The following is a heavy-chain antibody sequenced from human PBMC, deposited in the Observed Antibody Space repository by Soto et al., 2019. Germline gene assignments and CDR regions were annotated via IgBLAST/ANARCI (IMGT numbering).Heavy chain of an antibody. Sequence: ASVKVSCKASGYTFTSYGISWVRQAPGQGLEWMGWMNANSGSTGYAQKFQGRVTMTRNTSISTAYMELSSLRSEDTAVYYCARGLTGHSHQGFHYLMDVSGKGSTVIVSS. CDR3: ARGLTGHSHQGFHYLMDV. J-gene: IGHJ6*03. V-gene: IGHV1-8*02. CDR1: GYTFTSYG. D-gene: IGHD3-9*01. CDR2: MNANSGST.